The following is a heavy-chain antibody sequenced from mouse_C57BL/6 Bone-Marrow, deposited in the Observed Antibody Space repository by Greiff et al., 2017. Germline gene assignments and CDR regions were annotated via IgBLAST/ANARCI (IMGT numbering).Heavy chain of an antibody. J-gene: IGHJ2*01. CDR1: GFNIKNTY. Sequence: EVKLQQSVAELVRPGASVKLSCTASGFNIKNTYMHWVKQRPEQGLEWIGRIDPANGNTKYAPKFQGKATITADTSSNTAYLQLSSLTSEDTAIYYCARVHYYGSSYVRYFDYWGQGTTLTVSS. CDR2: IDPANGNT. CDR3: ARVHYYGSSYVRYFDY. V-gene: IGHV14-3*01. D-gene: IGHD1-1*01.